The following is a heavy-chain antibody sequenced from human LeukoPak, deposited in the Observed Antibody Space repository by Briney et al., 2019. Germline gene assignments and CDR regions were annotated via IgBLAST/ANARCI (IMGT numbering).Heavy chain of an antibody. V-gene: IGHV3-11*01. CDR2: ISSSGHNM. CDR1: GLTFSDYY. J-gene: IGHJ4*02. CDR3: AKSQEWFRTPFDY. D-gene: IGHD3-3*01. Sequence: GGSLRLSCAVSGLTFSDYYMNWIRQIPGKGLEWISYISSSGHNMYYADSVKGRFTISRDNAKNSLSLQMHSLRAEDTAVYYCAKSQEWFRTPFDYWGQGTLVTVSS.